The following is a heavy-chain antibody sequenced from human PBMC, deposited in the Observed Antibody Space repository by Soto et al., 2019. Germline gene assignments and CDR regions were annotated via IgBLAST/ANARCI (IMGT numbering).Heavy chain of an antibody. V-gene: IGHV4-59*01. J-gene: IGHJ4*01. CDR1: GGSINGYY. D-gene: IGHD5-18*01. Sequence: QVQLQESGPGLVKPSETLSLTCTVSGGSINGYYWTWLRQAPTNGLEWIGYFHFSGSTKYNPSLEIRRTISPDSSKNEISLSLSSVTAADTAVYYCAIVSGYSYGYDNFFDNWGQGTLANVSS. CDR2: FHFSGST. CDR3: AIVSGYSYGYDNFFDN.